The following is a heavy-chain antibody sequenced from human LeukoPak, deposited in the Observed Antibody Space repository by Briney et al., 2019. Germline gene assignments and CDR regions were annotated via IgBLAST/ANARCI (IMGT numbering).Heavy chain of an antibody. V-gene: IGHV3-48*02. D-gene: IGHD6-19*01. CDR2: ISSSSSTI. CDR3: ARGRAVAGTANNYFDS. J-gene: IGHJ4*02. Sequence: PGGSLRLSCAASGFTFSPYSMNWVRQAPGKGLEWVSHISSSSSTIYCADSVKGRFTISRDSAKNSLYLQMNSLRDEDTAVYYCARGRAVAGTANNYFDSWGQGTLVTVSS. CDR1: GFTFSPYS.